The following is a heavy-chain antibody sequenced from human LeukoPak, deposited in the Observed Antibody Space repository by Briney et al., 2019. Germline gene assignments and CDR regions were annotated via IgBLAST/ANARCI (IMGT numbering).Heavy chain of an antibody. V-gene: IGHV3-30*04. Sequence: GRSLRLSCAASGFAFSTYPVHWVRQAPGKGLEWVAVISYDGSNKYYADSVKGRFTISRDNSKNTLYLQMNSLRAEDTAVYYCARESAVAATDYWGQGTLVTVSS. D-gene: IGHD6-19*01. CDR1: GFAFSTYP. J-gene: IGHJ4*02. CDR3: ARESAVAATDY. CDR2: ISYDGSNK.